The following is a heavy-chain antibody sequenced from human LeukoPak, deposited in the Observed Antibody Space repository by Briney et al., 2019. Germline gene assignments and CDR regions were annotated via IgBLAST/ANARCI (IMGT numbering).Heavy chain of an antibody. CDR2: INHSGNT. Sequence: PSETLSLTCAVYGGSFSGYFRSWIRQPPGKGLEWIGEINHSGNTYYNPSLKSRVTISIDMSKNQFSLKLSSVTAADTAVYYCARQLALWGDQSKSFDYWGRGTLVTVSS. J-gene: IGHJ4*02. CDR1: GGSFSGYF. CDR3: ARQLALWGDQSKSFDY. V-gene: IGHV4-34*01. D-gene: IGHD3-16*01.